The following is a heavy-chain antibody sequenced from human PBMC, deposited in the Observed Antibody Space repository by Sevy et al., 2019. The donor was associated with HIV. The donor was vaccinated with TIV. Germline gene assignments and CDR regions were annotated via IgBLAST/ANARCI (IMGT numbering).Heavy chain of an antibody. J-gene: IGHJ4*02. V-gene: IGHV3-30-3*01. D-gene: IGHD6-19*01. CDR1: GFTFSSYA. CDR2: ISYDGSNK. Sequence: GGSLRLSCAASGFTFSSYAMHWVRQAPGKGLEWVAVISYDGSNKYYADSVKGRFTISRDNSKNTLYLQMNSLRAEGTAVYYCASDRGSGWYGGFDYWGQGTLVTVSS. CDR3: ASDRGSGWYGGFDY.